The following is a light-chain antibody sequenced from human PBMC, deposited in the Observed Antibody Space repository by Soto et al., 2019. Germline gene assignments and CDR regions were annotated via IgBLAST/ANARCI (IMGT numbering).Light chain of an antibody. CDR1: QSVSSN. Sequence: EIVMTQSPATLSVSPGERATLSCRASQSVSSNLAWYQQKPGQAPRLLIYGASTRATGIPARFSGSEAGTESTPTISSRESEDFAVYYCQHYNDWPLTFGQGTKVEIK. J-gene: IGKJ1*01. CDR3: QHYNDWPLT. V-gene: IGKV3D-15*01. CDR2: GAS.